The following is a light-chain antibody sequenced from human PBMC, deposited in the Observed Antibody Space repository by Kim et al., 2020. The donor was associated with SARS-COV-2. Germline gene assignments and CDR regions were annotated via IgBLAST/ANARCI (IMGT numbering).Light chain of an antibody. V-gene: IGKV1-12*01. CDR1: QDISNW. J-gene: IGKJ3*01. CDR3: QQSYSLPPT. Sequence: ASVGDRVTITWRASQDISNWLAWYQQKPGKAPNLLIYAASDLQSGAPSRFSGGGSGTYFTLTISSLQPEDLAIYFCQQSYSLPPTFGPGTKVDIK. CDR2: AAS.